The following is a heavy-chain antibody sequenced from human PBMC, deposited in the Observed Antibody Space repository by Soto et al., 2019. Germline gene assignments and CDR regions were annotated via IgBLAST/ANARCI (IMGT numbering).Heavy chain of an antibody. Sequence: GESLKISCKDSGHTFTNNWIGWVRQMPGKGLEWMGIIYLRDSDTRYSPSFQGQITISADKSINTAYLQWTSLKASDTAMYYCARVPSLVRGLMIDYWGQGTQVTVSS. CDR1: GHTFTNNW. V-gene: IGHV5-51*01. CDR3: ARVPSLVRGLMIDY. CDR2: IYLRDSDT. J-gene: IGHJ4*02. D-gene: IGHD3-10*01.